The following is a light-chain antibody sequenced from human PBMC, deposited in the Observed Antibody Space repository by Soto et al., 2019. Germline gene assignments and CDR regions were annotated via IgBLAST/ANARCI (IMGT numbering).Light chain of an antibody. Sequence: DIQMTQSPSSLSASVGDRVTITCRASLGIRNDLGWYQQKPGKPPKRLIYAASSLQSGVPPRFSGSGSGREFTLTISSLEPEDFAAYYCLEHNSYPWTFGQETKVEIK. CDR1: LGIRND. CDR3: LEHNSYPWT. V-gene: IGKV1-17*01. J-gene: IGKJ1*01. CDR2: AAS.